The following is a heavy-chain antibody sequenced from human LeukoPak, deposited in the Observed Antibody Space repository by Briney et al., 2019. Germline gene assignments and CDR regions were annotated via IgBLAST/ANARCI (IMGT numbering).Heavy chain of an antibody. CDR2: IYSGGST. Sequence: GGSLRLSCAASGFTVSSNYMSWVRQAPGKGLEWGSVIYSGGSTYYADSVKGRFTISRDNSKNTLYLQMNSLRAEDTAVYYCARHKGHNYYMDVWGKGTTVTVSS. CDR3: ARHKGHNYYMDV. D-gene: IGHD2-21*01. J-gene: IGHJ6*03. V-gene: IGHV3-53*01. CDR1: GFTVSSNY.